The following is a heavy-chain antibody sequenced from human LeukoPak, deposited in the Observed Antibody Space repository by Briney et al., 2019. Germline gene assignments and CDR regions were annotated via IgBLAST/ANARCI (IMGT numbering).Heavy chain of an antibody. CDR3: AADYPWEGGYVN. D-gene: IGHD5-12*01. V-gene: IGHV1-58*02. CDR2: IVVGSGNT. CDR1: GFTFTSSA. J-gene: IGHJ4*02. Sequence: SVKVSCKASGFTFTSSAMQWVRQARGQRLEWIGWIVVGSGNTNDAQKFQERVTITRDMSTSTAYMELSSMRSEDTAVYYCAADYPWEGGYVNWGQGTLVTVSS.